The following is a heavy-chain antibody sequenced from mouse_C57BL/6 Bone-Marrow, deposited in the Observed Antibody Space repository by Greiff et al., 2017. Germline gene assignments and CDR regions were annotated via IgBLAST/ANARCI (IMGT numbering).Heavy chain of an antibody. D-gene: IGHD2-12*01. J-gene: IGHJ4*01. V-gene: IGHV1-15*01. CDR3: TRGYRVDY. Sequence: QVQLQQSGAELVRPGASVTLSCKASGYTFTHYEMHWVKQTPVHGLEWIGAIDPETGGTAYNQKFKGKAILTADKSSSTAYMELRSLTSEDSAVYYCTRGYRVDYWGQGTSVTVSS. CDR2: IDPETGGT. CDR1: GYTFTHYE.